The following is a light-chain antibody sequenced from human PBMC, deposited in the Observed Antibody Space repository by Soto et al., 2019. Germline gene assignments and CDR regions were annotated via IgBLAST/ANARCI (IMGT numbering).Light chain of an antibody. J-gene: IGLJ1*01. CDR2: DVS. V-gene: IGLV2-11*01. CDR1: SSDVGGYNY. Sequence: QSALTQPRSVSGSPGQSVTISCTGTSSDVGGYNYVSWYQQHPGKAPKVMIYDVSERPSGVRDRFSGSKSGNTASLTISGLQAEDEADYYCCSYAGSPRYVLGTGTKVTVL. CDR3: CSYAGSPRYV.